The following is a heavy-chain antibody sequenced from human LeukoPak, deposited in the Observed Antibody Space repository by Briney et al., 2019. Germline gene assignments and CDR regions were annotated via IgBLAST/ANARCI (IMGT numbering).Heavy chain of an antibody. CDR3: AKDISSGSYGYFDY. CDR1: GFTFDDYT. CDR2: ISWDGGST. D-gene: IGHD1-26*01. J-gene: IGHJ4*02. V-gene: IGHV3-43*01. Sequence: GGSLRLSCAASGFTFDDYTMHWVRQAPGKGLEWVSLISWDGGSTYYADSVKGRFTIYRDNSKNSLYLQMNSLRTEDTALYYCAKDISSGSYGYFDYWGQGTLVTVSS.